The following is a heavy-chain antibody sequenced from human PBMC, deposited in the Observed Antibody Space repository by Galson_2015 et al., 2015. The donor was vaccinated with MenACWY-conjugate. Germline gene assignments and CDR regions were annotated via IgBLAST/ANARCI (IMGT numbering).Heavy chain of an antibody. Sequence: SLRLSCAASGFTFSSYRMNWVRQAPGKGLEWVSYISSSSSTIYYADSVKGRFTISRDNAKNSLYLQMNSLRAEDTAVYYCARDPERAGRVKYYFDYWGQGTLVTVSS. CDR1: GFTFSSYR. CDR3: ARDPERAGRVKYYFDY. D-gene: IGHD6-19*01. J-gene: IGHJ4*02. V-gene: IGHV3-48*04. CDR2: ISSSSSTI.